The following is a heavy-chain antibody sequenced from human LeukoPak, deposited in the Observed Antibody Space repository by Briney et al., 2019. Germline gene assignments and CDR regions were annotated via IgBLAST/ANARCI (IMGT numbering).Heavy chain of an antibody. CDR1: GYTFTSYY. D-gene: IGHD1-26*01. CDR2: INPSGGST. CDR3: ARGRWEAGARLGNDYYMDV. V-gene: IGHV1-46*01. J-gene: IGHJ6*03. Sequence: ASVKVSCKASGYTFTSYYMHWVQQAPGQGLEWMGIINPSGGSTSYAQKFQGRVTMTRDMSTSTVYMELSSLRSEDTAVYYCARGRWEAGARLGNDYYMDVWGKGTTVTISS.